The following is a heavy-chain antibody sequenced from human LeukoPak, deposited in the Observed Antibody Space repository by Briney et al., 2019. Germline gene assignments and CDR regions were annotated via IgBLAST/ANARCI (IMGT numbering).Heavy chain of an antibody. V-gene: IGHV3-30*02. Sequence: GGSLRLSCAASGFTFSSYGMHWVRQAPGKGLEWVAFIRYDGRNKYYADSVKGRFTISRDNSKNTLYLQMTSLRAEDTAVYYCANLVGSINCFDPWGQGTLVTVSS. CDR1: GFTFSSYG. CDR2: IRYDGRNK. CDR3: ANLVGSINCFDP. J-gene: IGHJ5*02. D-gene: IGHD2-8*02.